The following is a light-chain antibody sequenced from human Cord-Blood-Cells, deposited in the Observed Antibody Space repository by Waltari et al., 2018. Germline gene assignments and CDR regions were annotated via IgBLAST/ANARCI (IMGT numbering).Light chain of an antibody. J-gene: IGKJ5*01. CDR1: KVISNY. V-gene: IGKV1-33*01. Sequence: DIQMTQSPSSLSASVGDRVTITCQASKVISNYLNWYQQKPGKAPKLLIYDASNLETGVPSRFSGSGSGTDFTFTISSLQPEDIATYYCQQYDNLPITFGQGTRLEIK. CDR3: QQYDNLPIT. CDR2: DAS.